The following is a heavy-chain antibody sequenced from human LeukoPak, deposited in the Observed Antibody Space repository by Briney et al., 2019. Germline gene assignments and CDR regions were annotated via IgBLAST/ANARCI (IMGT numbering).Heavy chain of an antibody. CDR3: ARGTYTGYIVVPDY. D-gene: IGHD2-21*01. J-gene: IGHJ4*02. V-gene: IGHV4-31*03. CDR1: SGSINSGDSF. CDR2: IYYSGDT. Sequence: ASETLSLTCTVSSGSINSGDSFWSWLRQHPGKGLAWIGSIYYSGDTYYTPSLKSRLTISVDTPKNQFSLKLSSVTAGDTAVYYCARGTYTGYIVVPDYWGQGTLVTVSS.